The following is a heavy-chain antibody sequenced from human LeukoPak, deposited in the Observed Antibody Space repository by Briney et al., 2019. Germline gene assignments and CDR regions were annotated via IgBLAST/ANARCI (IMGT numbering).Heavy chain of an antibody. CDR1: GGSFSGYY. V-gene: IGHV4-34*01. CDR3: ARLVATRPDY. CDR2: INHSGST. Sequence: PSETLSLTCAVYGGSFSGYYWSWIRQPPGKGLEWIGEINHSGSTNYNPSLKSRVTISVDTSKNQFSLKLSSVTAADTAVYYCARLVATRPDYWGQGTLVTVSS. D-gene: IGHD1-26*01. J-gene: IGHJ4*02.